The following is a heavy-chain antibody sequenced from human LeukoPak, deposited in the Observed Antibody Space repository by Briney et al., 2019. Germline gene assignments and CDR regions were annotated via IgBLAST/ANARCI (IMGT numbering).Heavy chain of an antibody. CDR1: GFTFSSYW. CDR2: IKQDGSEK. V-gene: IGHV3-7*01. CDR3: ARDIGGYGDYFFDY. Sequence: GGSLRLSCAASGFTFSSYWMSWVRQAPGKGLEWVANIKQDGSEKYYVDSVKGRFTISRDNAKNSLYLQMNSLRAEDTAVYYCARDIGGYGDYFFDYWGQGTLVTVPS. J-gene: IGHJ4*02. D-gene: IGHD4-17*01.